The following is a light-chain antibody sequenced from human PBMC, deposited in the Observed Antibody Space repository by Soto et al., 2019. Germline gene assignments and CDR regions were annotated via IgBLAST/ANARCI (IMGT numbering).Light chain of an antibody. CDR3: QQYGSSPWT. V-gene: IGKV3-20*01. J-gene: IGKJ1*01. Sequence: DIVLTQSPGTLSLSPGERASLSCRASQSLSGYLAWYQQRPGQAPRLLIYTTSNRATDIPDRFSGSGSGTDFTLTISRLEPEDFAVYYCQQYGSSPWTFGQGTKVEI. CDR2: TTS. CDR1: QSLSGY.